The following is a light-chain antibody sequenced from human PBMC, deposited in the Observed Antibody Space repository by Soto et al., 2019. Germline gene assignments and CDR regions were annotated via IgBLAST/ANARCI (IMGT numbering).Light chain of an antibody. Sequence: AIRMTQSPSSLSASTGDTVTITCRASQDIGSVLAWYQQKPGTAPKVLISGASNLHGGVPSRFSGSGSRTEFTLTISGLLPEDFATYHCQQLNTLPFTFGQGTRLEIK. J-gene: IGKJ5*01. CDR2: GAS. CDR3: QQLNTLPFT. V-gene: IGKV1-8*01. CDR1: QDIGSV.